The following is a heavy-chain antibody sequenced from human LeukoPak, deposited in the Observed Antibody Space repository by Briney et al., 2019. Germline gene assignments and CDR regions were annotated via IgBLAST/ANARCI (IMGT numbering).Heavy chain of an antibody. J-gene: IGHJ4*02. D-gene: IGHD1-26*01. CDR3: TRNFLGLNY. V-gene: IGHV1-8*01. CDR2: MYPNSGNT. Sequence: GASVKVSCKASGYTFTSYDIYWVRQATGQGLEWMGRMYPNSGNTGYAQKFQGRVAMARDTSINTAYMELSGLRSEDTAVYYCTRNFLGLNYWGQGTLVTVSS. CDR1: GYTFTSYD.